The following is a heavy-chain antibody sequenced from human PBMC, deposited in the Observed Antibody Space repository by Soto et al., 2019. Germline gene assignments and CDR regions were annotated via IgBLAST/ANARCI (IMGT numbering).Heavy chain of an antibody. V-gene: IGHV3-23*01. CDR2: ISGSGGST. J-gene: IGHJ6*02. D-gene: IGHD3-10*01. CDR1: GFTFSSYA. CDR3: AKASMVTWYYYYGMDV. Sequence: EVQLLESGGGLVQPGGSLRLSCAASGFTFSSYAMSWVRQAPGKGLEWVSAISGSGGSTYYADSVKGRFTISRDNSKNSLYLQMNSLRAEDTAVYYCAKASMVTWYYYYGMDVWGQGTTATVSS.